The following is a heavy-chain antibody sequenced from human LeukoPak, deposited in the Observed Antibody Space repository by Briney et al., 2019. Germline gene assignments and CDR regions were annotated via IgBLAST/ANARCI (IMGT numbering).Heavy chain of an antibody. CDR2: ISGSGGST. D-gene: IGHD4-17*01. CDR3: AKSISYGDFPNWFDP. Sequence: GGSLRLSCAASGFTFSSYAMSWVRQAPGKGLEWVSAISGSGGSTYYADSVKGRFTISRDNSKNTLYLQMNSLRAEDTAVYYCAKSISYGDFPNWFDPWGQGTLVTVSS. V-gene: IGHV3-23*01. CDR1: GFTFSSYA. J-gene: IGHJ5*02.